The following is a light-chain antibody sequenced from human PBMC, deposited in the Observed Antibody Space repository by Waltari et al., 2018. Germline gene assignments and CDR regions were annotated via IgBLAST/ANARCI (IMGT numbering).Light chain of an antibody. CDR2: DVS. V-gene: IGLV2-14*03. Sequence: QSALTQPASVSGSPGQSITIACTGTKRYFDPYDYVSWYQQHPAKAPKLILYDVSGRPSGISNRFSGSKSDNTASLTISGLQDEDEADYYCSSYATSNTVVFGGGTKVTVL. CDR3: SSYATSNTVV. J-gene: IGLJ2*01. CDR1: KRYFDPYDY.